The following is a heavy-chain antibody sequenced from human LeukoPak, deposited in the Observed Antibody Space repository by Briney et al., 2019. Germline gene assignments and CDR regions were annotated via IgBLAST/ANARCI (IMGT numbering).Heavy chain of an antibody. CDR2: IYSGGST. V-gene: IGHV3-53*01. Sequence: SGGSLRLSCAASGFTVSSNYMSWVRQAPGKGLEWVSVIYSGGSTYYADSVKGRFTISRDNSKNTLYLQMNSLRAEDTAVYYCARELRGLFDYWGQGTLVTVSS. J-gene: IGHJ4*02. CDR1: GFTVSSNY. CDR3: ARELRGLFDY.